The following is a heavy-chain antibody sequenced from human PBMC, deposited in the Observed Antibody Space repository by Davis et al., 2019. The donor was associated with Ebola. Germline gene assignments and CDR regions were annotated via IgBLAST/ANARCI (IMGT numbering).Heavy chain of an antibody. CDR2: IDPSDSYT. Sequence: GESLKISCKGSGYSFTSYWISWVRQMPGKGLEWMGRIDPSDSYTNYSPSFQGHVSISVDKSSSAAYLQWSSLKASDTAIYYCARLLLSGKYNGLADYWGQGTLATVSS. J-gene: IGHJ4*02. D-gene: IGHD1-1*01. V-gene: IGHV5-10-1*01. CDR1: GYSFTSYW. CDR3: ARLLLSGKYNGLADY.